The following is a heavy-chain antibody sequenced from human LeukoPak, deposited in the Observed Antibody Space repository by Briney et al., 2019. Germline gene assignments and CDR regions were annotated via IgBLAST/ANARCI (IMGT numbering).Heavy chain of an antibody. J-gene: IGHJ5*02. V-gene: IGHV3-7*01. CDR3: ARTEGNWFDP. Sequence: GGSLRLSCAASGFTVSSNYMSWVRQAPGKGLEWVANIKQDGSEKYYVDSVKGRFTISRDNAKNSLYLQMNSLRAEDTAVYYCARTEGNWFDPWGQGTLVTVSS. CDR1: GFTVSSNY. CDR2: IKQDGSEK.